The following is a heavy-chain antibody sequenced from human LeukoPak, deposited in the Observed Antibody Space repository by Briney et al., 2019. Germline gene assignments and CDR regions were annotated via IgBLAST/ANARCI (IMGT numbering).Heavy chain of an antibody. J-gene: IGHJ4*02. V-gene: IGHV4-30-2*01. Sequence: PSQTLSLTCAVSGGSISSGGYSWSWIRQPPGKGLEWIGYIYHSGSTYYNPSLKSRVTISVDRSKNQFSLKLSSVTAADTAVYYCARATDYGDHWGYFDYWGQGTLVTVSS. D-gene: IGHD4-17*01. CDR1: GGSISSGGYS. CDR3: ARATDYGDHWGYFDY. CDR2: IYHSGST.